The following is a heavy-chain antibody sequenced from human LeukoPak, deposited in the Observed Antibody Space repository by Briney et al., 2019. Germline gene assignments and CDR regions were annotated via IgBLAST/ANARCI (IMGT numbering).Heavy chain of an antibody. CDR1: GYMFTIYA. V-gene: IGHV7-4-1*02. Sequence: ASVKVSCKASGYMFTIYAMNWVRQAPGQGLEWMGWINTNTGNPTYAQGFTGRFVFSLDTSVSTTYLQISSLKAEDNAVYYCARASSGWIHNWFDPWGQGTLVTVSS. J-gene: IGHJ5*02. CDR2: INTNTGNP. D-gene: IGHD6-19*01. CDR3: ARASSGWIHNWFDP.